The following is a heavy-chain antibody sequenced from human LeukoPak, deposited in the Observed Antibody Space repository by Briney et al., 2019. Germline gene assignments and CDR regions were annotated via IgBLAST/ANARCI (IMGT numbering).Heavy chain of an antibody. V-gene: IGHV1-69*05. CDR2: IIPIFGTT. Sequence: SVKVSCKASGYTFTSYDINWVRQAPGQGLEWMGGIIPIFGTTNYAQKFQGRVTITTDESTSTAYMELSSLTSEDTAVYYCARGYGGNSTPDYWGQGTLVTVSS. CDR3: ARGYGGNSTPDY. J-gene: IGHJ4*02. CDR1: GYTFTSYD. D-gene: IGHD4-23*01.